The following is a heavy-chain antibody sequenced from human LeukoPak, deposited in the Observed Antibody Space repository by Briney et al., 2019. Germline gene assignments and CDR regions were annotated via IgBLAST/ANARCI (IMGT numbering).Heavy chain of an antibody. CDR2: INWNGGST. CDR3: ARGGSTTVTTYVDY. J-gene: IGHJ4*02. V-gene: IGHV3-20*04. Sequence: GGSLRLSCAASGFTFDDYGMSSVRQAPGKGLEWVSGINWNGGSTGYADSVKGRFTISRDNAKNSLYLQMNSLRAEDTALHYCARGGSTTVTTYVDYWGQGTLVTVSS. CDR1: GFTFDDYG. D-gene: IGHD4-11*01.